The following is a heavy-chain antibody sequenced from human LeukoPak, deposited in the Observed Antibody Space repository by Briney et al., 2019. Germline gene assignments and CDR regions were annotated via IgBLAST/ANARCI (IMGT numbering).Heavy chain of an antibody. V-gene: IGHV3-33*01. Sequence: PGGSLRLSCAASGLTFSSYGMHWVRQAPGKGLEWVAVIWYDGSNKYYADSVKGRFTISRDNSKNTLYLQMNSLRAEDTAVYYCAREAEYYYYMDVWGKGTTVTVSS. D-gene: IGHD1-14*01. CDR2: IWYDGSNK. J-gene: IGHJ6*03. CDR3: AREAEYYYYMDV. CDR1: GLTFSSYG.